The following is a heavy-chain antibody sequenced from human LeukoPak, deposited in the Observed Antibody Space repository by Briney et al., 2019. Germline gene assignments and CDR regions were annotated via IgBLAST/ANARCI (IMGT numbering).Heavy chain of an antibody. V-gene: IGHV3-23*01. CDR1: GFTFSSYA. Sequence: QAGGPLRLSCAASGFTFSSYAMSWVRQAPGTGLEWVSAISGSGSNTYHADSVKGRFTISRDNSKNTLYLQMNSLGAEDTAVYYCAAQLPYHFYYYGMDVWGQGTTVTVSS. CDR2: ISGSGSNT. D-gene: IGHD1-1*01. J-gene: IGHJ6*02. CDR3: AAQLPYHFYYYGMDV.